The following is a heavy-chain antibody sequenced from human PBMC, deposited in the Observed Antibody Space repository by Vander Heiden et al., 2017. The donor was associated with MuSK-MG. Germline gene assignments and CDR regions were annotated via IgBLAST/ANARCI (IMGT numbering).Heavy chain of an antibody. Sequence: QVQLQQWGAGLLKPSETLSLTCAVYGGSFSGSFRGYYWSWIRQPPGKGLEWIGEITQRGSTNYNPSLKSRVTISVDTSKNQFSLKLTSVTAADTAVYYCARGGCGGGNCYPWYYYYYMEVWGKGTTVTVSS. J-gene: IGHJ6*03. D-gene: IGHD2-15*01. CDR2: ITQRGST. V-gene: IGHV4-34*01. CDR1: GGSFSGSFRGYY. CDR3: ARGGCGGGNCYPWYYYYYMEV.